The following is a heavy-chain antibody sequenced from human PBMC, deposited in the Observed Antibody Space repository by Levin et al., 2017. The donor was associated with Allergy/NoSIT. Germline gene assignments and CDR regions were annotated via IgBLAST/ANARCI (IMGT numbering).Heavy chain of an antibody. V-gene: IGHV1-2*02. J-gene: IGHJ3*01. CDR1: GYTFTGYY. Sequence: GESLKISCKASGYTFTGYYMHWVRQAPGQGLEWMGWINPNSGGTNYIQKFQDRVTMTRDTSISTAYMDLSGLRSDDTAVYYCARGHCSGTNCYTRTGGAFDFWGQGTMVTVSS. CDR3: ARGHCSGTNCYTRTGGAFDF. CDR2: INPNSGGT. D-gene: IGHD2-2*01.